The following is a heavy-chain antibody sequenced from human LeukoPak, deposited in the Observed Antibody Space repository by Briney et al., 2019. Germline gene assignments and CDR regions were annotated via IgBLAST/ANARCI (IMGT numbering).Heavy chain of an antibody. CDR3: ARDNRGELLSDYYYGMDV. Sequence: SETLSLSCTVSGGSITSSGSYWGWIRQPPGKGLEWIAIIHYTGSTYYNPSLKSRVTISMDTSKNQFSLKLNSVIAADTAVYYCARDNRGELLSDYYYGMDVWGQGTTVTVSS. CDR2: IHYTGST. D-gene: IGHD1-26*01. V-gene: IGHV4-39*07. J-gene: IGHJ6*02. CDR1: GGSITSSGSY.